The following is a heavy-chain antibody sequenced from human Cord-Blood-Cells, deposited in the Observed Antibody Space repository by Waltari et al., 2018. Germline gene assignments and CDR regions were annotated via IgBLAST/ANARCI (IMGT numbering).Heavy chain of an antibody. V-gene: IGHV4-39*01. CDR3: ARLGELELPFDY. D-gene: IGHD1-7*01. CDR2: IYYSGST. Sequence: QLQLQESGPGLVKPSETLSLTCTVSGGSISSSSYYRGWIRQPPGKGLEWIGSIYYSGSTYYNPSLKSRVTISVDTSKNQFSLKLSSVTAADTAVYYCARLGELELPFDYWGQGTLVTVSS. J-gene: IGHJ4*02. CDR1: GGSISSSSYY.